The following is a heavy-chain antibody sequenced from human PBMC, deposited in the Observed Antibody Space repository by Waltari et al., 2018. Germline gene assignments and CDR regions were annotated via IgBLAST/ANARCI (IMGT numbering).Heavy chain of an antibody. CDR3: ARNSRVGDYYGSGSYSH. V-gene: IGHV1-2*06. D-gene: IGHD3-10*01. CDR2: IKPNSGGR. Sequence: QVQLVQSGAEVRKPGPSVKVSCKASGSTFPASVMHWVRKAPGKGLGGRGRIKPNSGGRNYAQKLQGRVTMTRDTSISTAYMERSRLRSDDTAGYYCARNSRVGDYYGSGSYSHWGQGTLVTVSS. CDR1: GSTFPASV. J-gene: IGHJ4*02.